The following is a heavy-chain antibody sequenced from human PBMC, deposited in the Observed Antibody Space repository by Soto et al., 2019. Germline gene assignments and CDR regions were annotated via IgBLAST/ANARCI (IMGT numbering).Heavy chain of an antibody. CDR3: TRDRYTYDSSGYYYTYYYYGMDV. V-gene: IGHV3-49*04. CDR1: GFTFGDYA. Sequence: GGSLRLSCTASGFTFGDYAMRWVRQAPGKGLEWVGFIRSKAYGGTTEYAASVKGRFTISRDDSKSIAYLQMNSLKTEDTAVYYCTRDRYTYDSSGYYYTYYYYGMDVWGQGTTVTVSS. D-gene: IGHD3-22*01. CDR2: IRSKAYGGTT. J-gene: IGHJ6*02.